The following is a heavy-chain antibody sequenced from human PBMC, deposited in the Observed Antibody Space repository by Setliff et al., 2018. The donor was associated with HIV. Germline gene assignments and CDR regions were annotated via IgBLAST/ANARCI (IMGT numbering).Heavy chain of an antibody. V-gene: IGHV4-39*07. Sequence: TLSLTCTVSGGSISSDSYYWGWIRQPPGKGLEWIGSIYCSESTYYNPSLKSRVTISVDTSKNQFSLKLSSVTAADTAVYFCARDNSVGSGWRLDAFDIWGQGTMVTVSS. J-gene: IGHJ3*02. CDR2: IYCSEST. CDR1: GGSISSDSYY. CDR3: ARDNSVGSGWRLDAFDI. D-gene: IGHD6-19*01.